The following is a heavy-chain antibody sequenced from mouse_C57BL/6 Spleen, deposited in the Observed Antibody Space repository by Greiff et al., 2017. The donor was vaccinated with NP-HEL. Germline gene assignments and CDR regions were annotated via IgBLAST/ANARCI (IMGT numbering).Heavy chain of an antibody. Sequence: QVQLQQPGAELVRPGSSVKLSCKASGYTFTSYWMHWVKQRPIQGLEWIGNIDPSDSETHYNQKFKDKATLTVDKSSSTAYMQLSSLTSEDSAVYYWARDPLSTVVDWYFDVWGTGTTVTVSS. J-gene: IGHJ1*03. D-gene: IGHD1-1*01. CDR3: ARDPLSTVVDWYFDV. V-gene: IGHV1-52*01. CDR1: GYTFTSYW. CDR2: IDPSDSET.